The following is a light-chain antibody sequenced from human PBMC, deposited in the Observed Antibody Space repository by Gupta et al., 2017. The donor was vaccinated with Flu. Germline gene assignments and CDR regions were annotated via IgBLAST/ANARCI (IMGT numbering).Light chain of an antibody. V-gene: IGLV3-21*02. J-gene: IGLJ2*01. CDR2: DDT. CDR3: QVWDSSSDNGV. CDR1: KVGRNA. Sequence: GGAATQTCVKDKVGRNAVHWYQQRPGQAPLLVVYDDTLRPSGISDRISGSIYGHTASLTISRVEVGDEADYYCQVWDSSSDNGVFGGGTKLTVL.